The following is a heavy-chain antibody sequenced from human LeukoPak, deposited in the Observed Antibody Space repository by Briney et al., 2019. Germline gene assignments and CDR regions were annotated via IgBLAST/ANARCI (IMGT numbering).Heavy chain of an antibody. CDR2: INAGNGNT. V-gene: IGHV1-3*01. CDR3: ARDLTDSIYSSGWSTFDY. D-gene: IGHD6-19*01. CDR1: GYTFTSYA. J-gene: IGHJ4*02. Sequence: ASVKVSCKASGYTFTSYAMHWVRQAPGQRLEWMGWINAGNGNTKYSQKFQGRVTITRDTSASTAYMELSSLSSEDTAVYYCARDLTDSIYSSGWSTFDYWGQGTLVTVSS.